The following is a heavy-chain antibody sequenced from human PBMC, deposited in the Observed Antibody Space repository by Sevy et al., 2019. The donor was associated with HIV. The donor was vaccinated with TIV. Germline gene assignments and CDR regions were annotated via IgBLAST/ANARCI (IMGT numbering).Heavy chain of an antibody. CDR1: GGSISSYY. D-gene: IGHD4-17*01. CDR2: IYTSGST. CDR3: AGGTVRYGDYTPGYYYGMDV. Sequence: SETLSLTCTVSGGSISSYYWSWIRQPAGKGLEWIGRIYTSGSTNYNPSLKSRVTMSVDTSKNQFSLKLSSVTAADTDVYYCAGGTVRYGDYTPGYYYGMDVWGQGTTVTVSS. V-gene: IGHV4-4*07. J-gene: IGHJ6*02.